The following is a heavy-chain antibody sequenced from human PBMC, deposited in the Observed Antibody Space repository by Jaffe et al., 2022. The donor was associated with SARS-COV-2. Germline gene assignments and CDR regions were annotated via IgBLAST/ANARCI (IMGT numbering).Heavy chain of an antibody. D-gene: IGHD1-26*01. CDR3: ARTLLGATTPPGY. J-gene: IGHJ4*02. CDR2: ISGSSSYI. CDR1: GFTFSSYN. Sequence: EVQLVESGGGLVKPGGSLRLSCAASGFTFSSYNMNWVRQAPGKGLEWVSSISGSSSYIYYADSVKGRFTISRDNAKNLVFLQVNSLRAEDTAVYYCARTLLGATTPPGYWGQGTLVTVSS. V-gene: IGHV3-21*01.